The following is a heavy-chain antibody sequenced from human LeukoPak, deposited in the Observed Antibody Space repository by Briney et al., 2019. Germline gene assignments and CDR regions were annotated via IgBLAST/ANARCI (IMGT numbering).Heavy chain of an antibody. CDR2: IIPILGIA. V-gene: IGHV1-69*04. Sequence: SVKVSCKASGGTFSSYAISWVRQAPGQGLEWMGRIIPILGIANNAQKFQGRVTITADKSTSTAYMELSSLRSEGTAVYYCARVRSGSYQYFDYWGQGTLVTVSS. D-gene: IGHD1-26*01. CDR3: ARVRSGSYQYFDY. J-gene: IGHJ4*02. CDR1: GGTFSSYA.